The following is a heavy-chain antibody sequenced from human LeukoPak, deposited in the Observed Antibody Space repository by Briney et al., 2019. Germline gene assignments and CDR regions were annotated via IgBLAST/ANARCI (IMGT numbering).Heavy chain of an antibody. CDR1: GGSISSYY. Sequence: SETLSLTCTVSGGSISSYYWSWIRQPPGKGLEWIGYIYYSGSTNYNPSLKSRVTISVDTSKNQFSLKLSSVTAADTAVYYCARSALKRTPDNSYDFWSGYYEDYYYMDVWGKGTTVTVSS. D-gene: IGHD3-3*01. J-gene: IGHJ6*03. CDR3: ARSALKRTPDNSYDFWSGYYEDYYYMDV. V-gene: IGHV4-59*01. CDR2: IYYSGST.